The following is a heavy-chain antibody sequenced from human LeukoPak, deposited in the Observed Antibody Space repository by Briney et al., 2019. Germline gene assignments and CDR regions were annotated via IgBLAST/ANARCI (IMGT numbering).Heavy chain of an antibody. Sequence: PGGSLRLSCAASGFTFSNYWMIWVRQAQEKGLEWVGNIKEDGSEKRYADSVRGRFTISRDNAQTSIYLQMNSLRAEDTAVYYCARASKPWLQLTWGQGTLVTVSS. CDR1: GFTFSNYW. CDR2: IKEDGSEK. V-gene: IGHV3-7*05. D-gene: IGHD5-24*01. J-gene: IGHJ5*02. CDR3: ARASKPWLQLT.